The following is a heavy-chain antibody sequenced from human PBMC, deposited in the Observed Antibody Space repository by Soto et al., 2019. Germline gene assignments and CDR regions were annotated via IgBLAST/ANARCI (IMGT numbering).Heavy chain of an antibody. D-gene: IGHD3-3*01. CDR3: ARHAIFGPSMDF. V-gene: IGHV4-39*01. CDR2: IYYSGIT. J-gene: IGHJ6*02. CDR1: GGSSSSSGYY. Sequence: XETLSLRSAVSGGSSSSSGYYWGWIRQPPGRGLEWIGGIYYSGITDYNPSLKSRVTISVDTSKNQFSLKLSSVTAADTAVYYCARHAIFGPSMDFWGQGTTVTVS.